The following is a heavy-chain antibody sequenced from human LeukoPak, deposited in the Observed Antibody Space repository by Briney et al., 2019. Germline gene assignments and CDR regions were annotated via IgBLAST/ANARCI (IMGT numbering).Heavy chain of an antibody. J-gene: IGHJ5*02. CDR1: GGSISSYY. Sequence: PSETLSLTCTVSGGSISSYYWSWVRQPPGKGLEWIGYIYYSGSTNYNPSLKSRVTISVATSKNQFSLKLSSVAAADTAVYYCAREPGMILTGPYNWFDPWGQGTLVTVSS. D-gene: IGHD3-9*01. CDR3: AREPGMILTGPYNWFDP. CDR2: IYYSGST. V-gene: IGHV4-59*01.